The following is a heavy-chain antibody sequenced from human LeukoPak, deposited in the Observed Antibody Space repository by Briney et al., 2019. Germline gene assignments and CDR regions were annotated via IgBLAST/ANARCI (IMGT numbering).Heavy chain of an antibody. CDR2: ISPTGSTT. D-gene: IGHD6-6*01. CDR3: ARGPNSNWSGLDF. Sequence: GGSLRLSCAASGFTFNSHAMHWARQLPGKGLVWVSRISPTGSTTSYADSVKGRFTVSRDNAKNTLYLQVNNLRAEDTAVYYCARGPNSNWSGLDFWGQGTLLTVSS. CDR1: GFTFNSHA. J-gene: IGHJ4*02. V-gene: IGHV3-74*01.